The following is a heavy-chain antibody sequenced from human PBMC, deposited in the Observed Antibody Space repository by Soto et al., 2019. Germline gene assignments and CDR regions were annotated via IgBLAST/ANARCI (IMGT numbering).Heavy chain of an antibody. D-gene: IGHD5-18*01. CDR2: IYYSGST. V-gene: IGHV4-31*03. CDR1: GGSISSGGYY. CDR3: ASVGSGSYGQYWYFDL. Sequence: QVQLQESGPGLVKPSQTLSLTCTVSGGSISSGGYYWSWIRQHPGKGLEWIGYIYYSGSTYYNPSLKGRVAISXXTXKXXFSLKLSSVTAADTAVYYCASVGSGSYGQYWYFDLWGRGTLVTVSS. J-gene: IGHJ2*01.